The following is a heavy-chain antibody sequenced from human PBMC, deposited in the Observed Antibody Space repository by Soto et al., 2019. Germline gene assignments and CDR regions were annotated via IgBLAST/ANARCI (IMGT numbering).Heavy chain of an antibody. Sequence: ASVKVSCKASGYTFTGYYMHWVRQAPGQGLEWMGWINPNSGGTNYAQKFQGWITMTRDTSISTAYMELSGLRSDDTAVYYCARDRGVDYYYGMDVWGQGTTVTVFS. CDR1: GYTFTGYY. V-gene: IGHV1-2*04. CDR2: INPNSGGT. D-gene: IGHD2-15*01. J-gene: IGHJ6*02. CDR3: ARDRGVDYYYGMDV.